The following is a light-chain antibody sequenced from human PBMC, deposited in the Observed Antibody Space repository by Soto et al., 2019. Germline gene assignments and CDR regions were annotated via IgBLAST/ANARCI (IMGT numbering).Light chain of an antibody. CDR3: QQYAYSPWT. CDR2: GAS. Sequence: EIVLTQTPGTLSLSPGERATLSCRASQSVSSSYLAWYQQKPGQAPRLLIYGASSRATGIPDRFSGSGSGTDFTLTISRLEPEDFAVYYCQQYAYSPWTFGQGTKVDI. V-gene: IGKV3-20*01. CDR1: QSVSSSY. J-gene: IGKJ1*01.